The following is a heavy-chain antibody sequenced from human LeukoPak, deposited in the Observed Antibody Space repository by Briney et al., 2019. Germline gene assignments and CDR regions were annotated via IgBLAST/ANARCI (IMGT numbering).Heavy chain of an antibody. CDR3: ARDLWYDALFDY. J-gene: IGHJ4*02. CDR1: GYSITELS. V-gene: IGHV1-18*01. CDR2: ISAYNGNT. D-gene: IGHD3-16*01. Sequence: GASVKVSCKVSGYSITELSTHWVRQAPGQGLEWMGWISAYNGNTNYAQKLQGRVTMTTDTSTSTAYMELRSLRSDDTAVYYCARDLWYDALFDYWGQGTLVTVSS.